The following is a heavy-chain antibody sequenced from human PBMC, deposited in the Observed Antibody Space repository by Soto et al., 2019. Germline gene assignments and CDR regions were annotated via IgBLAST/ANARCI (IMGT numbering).Heavy chain of an antibody. CDR3: AKDREGYCSSTSCSYYFDY. CDR2: ISGSGGST. V-gene: IGHV3-23*01. J-gene: IGHJ4*02. Sequence: GESLKISCAASGFTFSSYAMSWVRQAPGKGLEWVSAISGSGGSTYYADSVKGRFTISRDNSKNTLYLQMNSLRAEDTAVYYCAKDREGYCSSTSCSYYFDYWGQGTLVTVSS. D-gene: IGHD2-2*01. CDR1: GFTFSSYA.